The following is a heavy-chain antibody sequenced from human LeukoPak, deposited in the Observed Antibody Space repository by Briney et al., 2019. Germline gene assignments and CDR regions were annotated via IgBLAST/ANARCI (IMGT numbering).Heavy chain of an antibody. CDR2: IYSGGST. V-gene: IGHV3-53*01. D-gene: IGHD1-14*01. CDR1: GFTVRSNY. Sequence: GGSLRLSCAAPGFTVRSNYMSWVRPAPGKGVEWVSVIYSGGSTYYADSVKGRFTISRDNSKNTLFLQMNGLRAEDTAVYYCARGPGDYFDFWGQGTLVTVSS. CDR3: ARGPGDYFDF. J-gene: IGHJ4*02.